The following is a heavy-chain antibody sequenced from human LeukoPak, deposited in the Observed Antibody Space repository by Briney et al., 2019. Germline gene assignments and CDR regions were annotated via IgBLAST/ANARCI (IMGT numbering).Heavy chain of an antibody. D-gene: IGHD2/OR15-2a*01. V-gene: IGHV4-4*09. Sequence: PSETLSLTCTVSGGSISSYYWSWIRQPPGKGLEWIGYIYTSGSTNYNPSLKSRVTISVDTSKTQFSLKLSSVTAANTAVYYCARGLSFFDYWGQGTLVTVSS. CDR3: ARGLSFFDY. CDR2: IYTSGST. CDR1: GGSISSYY. J-gene: IGHJ4*02.